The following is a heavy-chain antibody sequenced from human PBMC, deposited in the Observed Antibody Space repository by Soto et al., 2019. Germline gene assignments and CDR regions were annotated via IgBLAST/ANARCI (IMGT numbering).Heavy chain of an antibody. CDR2: ISGSGADT. V-gene: IGHV3-23*01. D-gene: IGHD2-15*01. CDR1: GFIFSNYA. Sequence: EVQLLESGGGLVQPGGSLRLSCAPSGFIFSNYAMSWVRQARGKGLEWVSAISGSGADTYYTESVKSRFTISRDNFKNTLYLQMNSLRAEDTAVYYCAKDTGRGGGSVFDYWGQGTLVTVSS. J-gene: IGHJ4*02. CDR3: AKDTGRGGGSVFDY.